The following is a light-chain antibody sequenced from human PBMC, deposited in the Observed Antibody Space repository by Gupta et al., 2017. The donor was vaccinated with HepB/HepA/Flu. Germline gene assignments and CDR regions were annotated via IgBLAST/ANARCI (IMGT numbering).Light chain of an antibody. V-gene: IGKV1-9*01. CDR3: QQVKCHPLT. J-gene: IGKJ4*01. Sequence: DIQLTQSPSLLSASIGDRVTITCRASQAISSSLAWFQQQPGKAPKLLIYAASTVQSGVPSRCGGGGGVTVFMTTISRVQQEVVAAYYQQQVKCHPLTFGEGTKVE. CDR2: AAS. CDR1: QAISSS.